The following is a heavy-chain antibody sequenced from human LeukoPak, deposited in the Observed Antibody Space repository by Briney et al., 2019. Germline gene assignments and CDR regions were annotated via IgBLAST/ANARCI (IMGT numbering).Heavy chain of an antibody. D-gene: IGHD6-19*01. CDR2: MYPGGSDI. CDR3: AIRAVAGAFDY. CDR1: GYSFSIYY. J-gene: IGHJ4*02. V-gene: IGHV5-51*01. Sequence: GESLKISCKGSGYSFSIYYIDWVRQMPGKGLEWMGVMYPGGSDIRHSPSFQGQVTISADESISTAYLQWSSLKASDTAMYYCAIRAVAGAFDYWGQGTLVTVSS.